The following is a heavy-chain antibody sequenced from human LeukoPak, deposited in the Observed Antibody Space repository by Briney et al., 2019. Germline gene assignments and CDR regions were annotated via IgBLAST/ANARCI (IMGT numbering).Heavy chain of an antibody. Sequence: SETLSLTCTVSGGSINSYYWSWIRQPAGKGLEWIGRIYTSGSTNYNPSLRSRVTMSVDTSKNQFSLKPCSVTAADTAVYYCAREDIVVVVAAIGRQYYFDYWGQGTLLTVSS. CDR2: IYTSGST. CDR3: AREDIVVVVAAIGRQYYFDY. CDR1: GGSINSYY. V-gene: IGHV4-4*07. D-gene: IGHD2-15*01. J-gene: IGHJ4*02.